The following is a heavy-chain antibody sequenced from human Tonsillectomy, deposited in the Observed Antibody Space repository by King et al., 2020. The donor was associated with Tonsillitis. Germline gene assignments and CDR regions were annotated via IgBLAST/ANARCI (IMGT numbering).Heavy chain of an antibody. D-gene: IGHD1-26*01. CDR2: IEWDDDK. J-gene: IGHJ4*02. CDR1: GFSLSTSGMR. CDR3: ARIHRGRGGVYFDY. V-gene: IGHV2-70*04. Sequence: VTLKESGPALVKPTQTLTLTCTFSGFSLSTSGMRVSWIRQPPGKALEWLARIEWDDDKFYSPSLKTRLTISKDTSKNQVVLTMTNMDPVDTATYYCARIHRGRGGVYFDYWGQGTLVTVSS.